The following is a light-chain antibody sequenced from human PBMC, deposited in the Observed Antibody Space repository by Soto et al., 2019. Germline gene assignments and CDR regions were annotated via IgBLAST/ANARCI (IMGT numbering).Light chain of an antibody. J-gene: IGKJ4*01. V-gene: IGKV1-27*01. CDR2: AAS. CDR3: QKYNNAPQLT. CDR1: QGISTY. Sequence: DIQMTQSPSSLSASVGDRVTITCRASQGISTYLAWYQQKPGKVPKLLIYAASTLQSGVPSRFSGSGSGTDFTLTISSLQPEDVATYFCQKYNNAPQLTFGGGTKVDIK.